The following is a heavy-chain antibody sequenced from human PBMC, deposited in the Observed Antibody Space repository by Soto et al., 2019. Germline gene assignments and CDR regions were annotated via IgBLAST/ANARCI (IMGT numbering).Heavy chain of an antibody. J-gene: IGHJ6*02. Sequence: LRLSCAASGFTFSGYAMHWVRQAPGKGLEWVAVISYDGSNKYYADSVKGRFTISRDNSKNTLYLQMNSLRAEDTAVYYCARAKTYYYGSGSADGMDVWGQGTTVTVS. V-gene: IGHV3-30-3*01. CDR1: GFTFSGYA. D-gene: IGHD3-10*01. CDR2: ISYDGSNK. CDR3: ARAKTYYYGSGSADGMDV.